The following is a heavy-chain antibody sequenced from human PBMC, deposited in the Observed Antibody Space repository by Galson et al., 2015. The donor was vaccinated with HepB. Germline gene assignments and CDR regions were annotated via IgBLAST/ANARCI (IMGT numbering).Heavy chain of an antibody. D-gene: IGHD2-8*02. CDR3: ARVHNGHSGGDF. J-gene: IGHJ4*02. CDR2: INSSPTI. V-gene: IGHV3-69-1*01. Sequence: LRLSCAASGFTFNDYPMIWVRQAPGKGLEWLSYINSSPTIIDADSVKGRFTISRDTAKSSVYLQMNSLRDEDTAMYYCARVHNGHSGGDFWGQGTLVTVPS. CDR1: GFTFNDYP.